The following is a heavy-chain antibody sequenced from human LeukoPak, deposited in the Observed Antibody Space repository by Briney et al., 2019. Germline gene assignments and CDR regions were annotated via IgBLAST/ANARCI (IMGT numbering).Heavy chain of an antibody. J-gene: IGHJ4*02. CDR1: GFTFSSYW. V-gene: IGHV3-7*01. CDR3: ARGSSAYYDFWSGYYNAFDY. Sequence: GGSLRLSCAASGFTFSSYWMSWVRQAPGKGLEWVANIKQDGSEKYYVDSVKGRFTISRDNAKNSLYLQMNSLRAEDTAVYYCARGSSAYYDFWSGYYNAFDYWGQGTLVTVSS. CDR2: IKQDGSEK. D-gene: IGHD3-3*01.